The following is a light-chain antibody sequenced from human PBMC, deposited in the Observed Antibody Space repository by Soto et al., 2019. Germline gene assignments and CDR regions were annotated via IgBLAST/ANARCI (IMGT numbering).Light chain of an antibody. CDR1: QSVSNN. Sequence: EIVMTQSPGTLSVSPGERATLSCRASQSVSNNLARYQQRPGQAPRLLIYGASTRSTGVPVRFSGSGSGTDFTLTISSLQAEDFGVYYCQQYNNRPPVTFGQGTKLEIK. CDR3: QQYNNRPPVT. J-gene: IGKJ2*01. V-gene: IGKV3-15*01. CDR2: GAS.